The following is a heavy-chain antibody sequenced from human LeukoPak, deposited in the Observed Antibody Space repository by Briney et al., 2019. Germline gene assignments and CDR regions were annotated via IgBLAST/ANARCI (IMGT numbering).Heavy chain of an antibody. V-gene: IGHV3-21*01. CDR3: ARDQYSGVNDY. Sequence: GGSLRLSCAASGFTFSSYSMNWVCQAPGKGLEWVSSISSSSSYIYYADSVKSRFTISRDNAKNSLYLQMNSLRAEDTAVYYCARDQYSGVNDYWGQGTLVTVSS. CDR1: GFTFSSYS. D-gene: IGHD5-12*01. CDR2: ISSSSSYI. J-gene: IGHJ4*02.